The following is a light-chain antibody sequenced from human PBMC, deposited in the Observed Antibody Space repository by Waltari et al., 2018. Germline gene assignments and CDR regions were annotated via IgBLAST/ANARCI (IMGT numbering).Light chain of an antibody. CDR3: AAWDDSLSGVV. CDR2: SNN. Sequence: QSVLTQPPSASGTPGQSIAISCSGSTSNIGNNYVYWYQQFPGTAPQPPIYSNNQRPSGVPDRFAGSKSGPSASLAISGLQSEDEADYYCAAWDDSLSGVVFGRGTKVTVL. J-gene: IGLJ2*01. V-gene: IGLV1-47*01. CDR1: TSNIGNNY.